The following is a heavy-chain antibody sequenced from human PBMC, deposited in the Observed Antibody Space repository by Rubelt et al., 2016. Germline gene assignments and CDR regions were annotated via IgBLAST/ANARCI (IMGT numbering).Heavy chain of an antibody. V-gene: IGHV1-18*01. J-gene: IGHJ4*02. D-gene: IGHD3-9*01. Sequence: QVSLVQSETEVKNPGASVKVSCKASGYIFTSYYITWVRQAPGQGLEWMGWISGYNGDTNYAQKFQGRLTMTTDTATSTAYRELRSRSSDVTAGYYCAREPMVILTPNREYLDFWGQGTLVTV. CDR3: AREPMVILTPNREYLDF. CDR2: ISGYNGDT. CDR1: GYIFTSYY.